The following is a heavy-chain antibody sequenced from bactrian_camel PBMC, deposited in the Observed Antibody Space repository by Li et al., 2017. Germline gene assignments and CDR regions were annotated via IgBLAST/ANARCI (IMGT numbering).Heavy chain of an antibody. V-gene: IGHV3-2*01. D-gene: IGHD2*01. J-gene: IGHJ4*01. Sequence: HVQLVESGGGSVQAGGPLRLSCAASGNTAGLDYMGWYRQAPGKELEGITSLYIDTDRSAYIDSVKGRFTTSQDNAKNTLYLQMNDLKPEDSAMYICAAGYGNASPTYWGQGTQVTVS. CDR2: LYIDTDRS. CDR1: GNTAGLDY. CDR3: AAGYGNASPTY.